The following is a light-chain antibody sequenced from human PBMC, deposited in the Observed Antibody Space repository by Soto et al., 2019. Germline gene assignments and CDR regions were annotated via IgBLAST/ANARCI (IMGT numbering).Light chain of an antibody. Sequence: DIQMTQSPSYVSASVGDRVTITCRASQGIKNWLAWYQQKPGKAPNLLIYTGSSLQSGVPSRSSGSGSGTDFTLTINSLQPEDFATYYCHQAASFPITFGQGTRLE. CDR3: HQAASFPIT. V-gene: IGKV1-12*01. CDR1: QGIKNW. J-gene: IGKJ5*01. CDR2: TGS.